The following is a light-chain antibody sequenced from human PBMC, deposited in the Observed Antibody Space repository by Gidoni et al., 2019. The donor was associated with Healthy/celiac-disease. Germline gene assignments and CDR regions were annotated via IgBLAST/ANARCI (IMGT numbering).Light chain of an antibody. J-gene: IGKJ2*01. CDR2: DAS. V-gene: IGKV3-11*01. CDR1: QSVSSY. Sequence: EIVLTQSPATLSLSPGERATLSCRASQSVSSYLAWYQQKPAKAPRLRIYDASNRATGIPARFSGSGSGTDFTLTISSLEPEDFAVYYCQQRSNWPGYTFGQGTKLEIK. CDR3: QQRSNWPGYT.